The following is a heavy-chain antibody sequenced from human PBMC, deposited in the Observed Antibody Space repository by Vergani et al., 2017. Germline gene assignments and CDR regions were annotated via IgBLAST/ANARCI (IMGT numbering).Heavy chain of an antibody. V-gene: IGHV3-48*03. Sequence: EVQLVESGGGLVQPGGSLRLSCAASGFTFSSYEMNWVRQAPGKGLEWVSYISSSGSTIYYADSVKGRFTISRDYAKNSLYLQMNSLRAEDTAVYYCARAYSTAVAGTRPDYWGQGTLVTVSS. CDR3: ARAYSTAVAGTRPDY. CDR1: GFTFSSYE. D-gene: IGHD6-19*01. J-gene: IGHJ4*02. CDR2: ISSSGSTI.